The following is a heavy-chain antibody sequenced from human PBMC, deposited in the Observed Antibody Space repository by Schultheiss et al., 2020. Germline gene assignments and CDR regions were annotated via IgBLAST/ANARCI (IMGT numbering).Heavy chain of an antibody. J-gene: IGHJ6*03. CDR2: IYHSGST. D-gene: IGHD2-2*01. Sequence: SETLSLTCAVSGGSISSSNWWSWVRQPPGKGLEWIGEIYHSGSTNYNPSLKSRVTISVDKSKNQFSLKLSSVTAADTAVYYCASVVVPAATDEGYYYYYYMDVWGKGTTVNVSS. CDR3: ASVVVPAATDEGYYYYYYMDV. V-gene: IGHV4-4*02. CDR1: GGSISSSNW.